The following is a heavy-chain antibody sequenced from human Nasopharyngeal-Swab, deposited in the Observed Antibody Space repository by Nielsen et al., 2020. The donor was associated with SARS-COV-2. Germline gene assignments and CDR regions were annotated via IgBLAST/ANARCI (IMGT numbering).Heavy chain of an antibody. CDR3: ARGSCSGGSCSPYTWFDP. CDR1: GGSISSGGYY. CDR2: IYYSGST. D-gene: IGHD2-15*01. J-gene: IGHJ5*02. V-gene: IGHV4-31*03. Sequence: SETLSLTCTVSGGSISSGGYYWSWIRQHPGKGLEWIGYIYYSGSTYYNPSLKSRVTISVDTSKNQFSLNLRSVTAADTAVYYCARGSCSGGSCSPYTWFDPWGQGTLVTVSS.